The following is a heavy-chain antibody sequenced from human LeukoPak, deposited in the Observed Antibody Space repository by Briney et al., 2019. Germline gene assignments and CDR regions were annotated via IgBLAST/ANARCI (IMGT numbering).Heavy chain of an antibody. J-gene: IGHJ4*02. Sequence: GASLKISCKGSGYSFTSYWIGWVRQMPGEGLEWMGIIYPGDSDTRYSPSFQGQVTISADKSISTASLQWSSLKASDPAMYYSASLAAVGTLYFDYGGQGTLVTAPS. D-gene: IGHD6-13*01. CDR2: IYPGDSDT. V-gene: IGHV5-51*01. CDR1: GYSFTSYW. CDR3: ASLAAVGTLYFDY.